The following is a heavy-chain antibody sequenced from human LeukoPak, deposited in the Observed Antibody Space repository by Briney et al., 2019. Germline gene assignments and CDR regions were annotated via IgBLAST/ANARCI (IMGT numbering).Heavy chain of an antibody. D-gene: IGHD2-2*01. V-gene: IGHV1-8*03. Sequence: GASVKVSCKASGYTFTSYDINWVRQATGQGLEWMGWMNPNSGNTGYAQKFQGRVTITRNTSISTAYMELSSLRSEDTAVYYCARGLEYCSSTSCSLFDYWGQGTLVTVSS. CDR2: MNPNSGNT. CDR3: ARGLEYCSSTSCSLFDY. CDR1: GYTFTSYD. J-gene: IGHJ4*02.